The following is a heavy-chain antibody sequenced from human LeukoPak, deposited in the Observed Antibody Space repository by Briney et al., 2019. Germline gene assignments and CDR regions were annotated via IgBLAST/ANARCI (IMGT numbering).Heavy chain of an antibody. Sequence: ASVKVSCKASGYTFTTYAIHWVRQAPGQRLEWLGWINTGNGGTRYSQTFQGRVTITSDTSASTAYMELSSLRSEDTAVYYCARDMGSGSLHYWGQGTLVTVSS. CDR2: INTGNGGT. CDR3: ARDMGSGSLHY. CDR1: GYTFTTYA. D-gene: IGHD1-26*01. V-gene: IGHV1-3*04. J-gene: IGHJ4*02.